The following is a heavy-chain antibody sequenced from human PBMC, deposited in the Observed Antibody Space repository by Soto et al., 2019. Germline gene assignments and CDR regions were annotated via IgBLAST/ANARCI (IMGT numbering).Heavy chain of an antibody. J-gene: IGHJ5*02. D-gene: IGHD3-3*01. CDR1: GFTFDDYA. Sequence: GGSLRLSCAASGFTFDDYAMHWVRQAPGKGLEWVSGISWNSGSIGYADSVKGRFTISRDNAKNSLYLQMNSLRAEDTALYYCAKDMRANSDYDFWSGSPYWFDP. CDR2: ISWNSGSI. V-gene: IGHV3-9*01. CDR3: AKDMRANSDYDFWSGSPYWFDP.